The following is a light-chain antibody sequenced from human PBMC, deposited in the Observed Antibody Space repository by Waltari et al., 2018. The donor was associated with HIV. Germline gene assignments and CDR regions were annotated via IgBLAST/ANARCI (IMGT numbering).Light chain of an antibody. V-gene: IGLV3-25*03. Sequence: SNELTQPPSVSVSPGPPARITCSGDALANPYTYWFQQKPGQAPVLVIYKDTERPSGIPERFSGSRSGTTVKLTISGVQAEDEADYYCQSGGSSGSWVFGGGTKLTVL. CDR3: QSGGSSGSWV. CDR1: ALANPY. J-gene: IGLJ3*02. CDR2: KDT.